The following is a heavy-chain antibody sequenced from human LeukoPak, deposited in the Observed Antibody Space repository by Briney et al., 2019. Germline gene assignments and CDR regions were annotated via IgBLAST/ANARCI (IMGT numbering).Heavy chain of an antibody. J-gene: IGHJ4*02. CDR3: ASYGDYFDY. D-gene: IGHD4-17*01. CDR2: ISYDGSNK. V-gene: IGHV3-30-3*01. CDR1: RFTFSSYA. Sequence: KPGGSLRLSCAASRFTFSSYAMHWVRQAPGKGLEWVAVISYDGSNKYYADSVKGRFTISRDNSKNTLYLQMNSLRAEDTAVYYCASYGDYFDYWGQGTLVTVSS.